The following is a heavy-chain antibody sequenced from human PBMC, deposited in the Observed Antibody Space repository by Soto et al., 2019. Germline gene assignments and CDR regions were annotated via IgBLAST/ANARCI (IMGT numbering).Heavy chain of an antibody. CDR3: ARFPSSGRLYYYYYMDV. D-gene: IGHD3-10*01. Sequence: SETLSLTCAVYGGSFSGYYWSRIRQPPGKGLEWIGEINHSGSTHYNPSLKSRVTMSLDTSKNQFSLTLTSVTAADTAVYYCARFPSSGRLYYYYYMDVWGKGTTVTVSS. CDR2: INHSGST. CDR1: GGSFSGYY. J-gene: IGHJ6*03. V-gene: IGHV4-34*01.